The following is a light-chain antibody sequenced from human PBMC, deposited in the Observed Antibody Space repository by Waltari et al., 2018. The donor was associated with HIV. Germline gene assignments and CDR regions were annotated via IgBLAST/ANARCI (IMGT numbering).Light chain of an antibody. J-gene: IGLJ2*01. CDR3: CSYAGSSARVV. CDR1: SSDIGSYNI. Sequence: QSALTQPDSVSGSPGQSITISCTGTSSDIGSYNIVSWFQQHPGKAPNLMIVEVSKQPSGVSNRFSGSKSGNTASLTISGLQAEDEADYYCCSYAGSSARVVFGGGTKLTVL. CDR2: EVS. V-gene: IGLV2-23*02.